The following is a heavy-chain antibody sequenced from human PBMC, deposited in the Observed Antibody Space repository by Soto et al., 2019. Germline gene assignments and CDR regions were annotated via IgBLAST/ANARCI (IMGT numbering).Heavy chain of an antibody. CDR1: GYTFTNFG. D-gene: IGHD3-16*01. Sequence: QVQLVQSGAEVKKPGASVKVSCKASGYTFTNFGISWVRQAPGQGLEWMGWISDYNGNTNYAQKFQGRVTMTTDTSTSTAYTAVGGLRFDDRDVCCCARGGNTIAYWGQGTLVTVSS. V-gene: IGHV1-18*01. J-gene: IGHJ4*02. CDR2: ISDYNGNT. CDR3: ARGGNTIAY.